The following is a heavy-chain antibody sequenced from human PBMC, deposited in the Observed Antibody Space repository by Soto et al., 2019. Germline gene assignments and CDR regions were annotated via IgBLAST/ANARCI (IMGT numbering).Heavy chain of an antibody. CDR3: ARDGYYDSSGKFDY. V-gene: IGHV3-7*03. J-gene: IGHJ4*02. CDR2: INQDGSEK. Sequence: EVQLVESGGGLVQPGGSLRLSCAASGFTFSSFWMSWVRQAPGKGLEWVANINQDGSEKYYVDSVKGRFTISRDNAKNSLYLQMNSLRAGDTAVYYCARDGYYDSSGKFDYWGQGTLVTVSS. D-gene: IGHD3-22*01. CDR1: GFTFSSFW.